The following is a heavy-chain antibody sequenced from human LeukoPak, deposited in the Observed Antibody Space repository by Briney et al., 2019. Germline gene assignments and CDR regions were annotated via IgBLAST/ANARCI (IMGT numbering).Heavy chain of an antibody. J-gene: IGHJ4*02. CDR2: IYYSGNT. V-gene: IGHV4-59*08. CDR3: ARQRGGSYYGDTYYFDY. Sequence: PSETPSLTCTVSGGSISSYYWSWIRQPPGKGLEWIGYIYYSGNTKYNPSLESRVTISLDTPKNQFSLKLSSVTAADTAMYYCARQRGGSYYGDTYYFDYWGQGTLVTVSS. D-gene: IGHD1-26*01. CDR1: GGSISSYY.